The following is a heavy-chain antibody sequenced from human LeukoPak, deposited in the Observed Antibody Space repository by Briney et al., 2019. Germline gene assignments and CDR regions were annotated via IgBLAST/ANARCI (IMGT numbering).Heavy chain of an antibody. Sequence: GGSLRLSCAASGFTFSSYEMNWVRQAPGKGLEWVSYISSSSSTIYNADSVKGRFTISRDNAKNSLYLQMNSLRNEDTAVYYCASSRQVDSWGQGTLVTVSS. CDR1: GFTFSSYE. J-gene: IGHJ4*02. CDR2: ISSSSSTI. V-gene: IGHV3-48*02. CDR3: ASSRQVDS.